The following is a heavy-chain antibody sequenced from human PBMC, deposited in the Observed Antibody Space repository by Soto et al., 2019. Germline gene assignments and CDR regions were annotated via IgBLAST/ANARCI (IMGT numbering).Heavy chain of an antibody. CDR3: AKGTRRIVVVISGSPGGFDY. V-gene: IGHV3-23*01. Sequence: GGAPIPPCEAPGFPFSSYAMRWVRQSPGKGLAWVSAISGSGGSTYYADSVKGRFTISRDNSKNTLYLQMNSLRAEDTAVYYCAKGTRRIVVVISGSPGGFDYWGQGTLVTVSS. D-gene: IGHD3-22*01. CDR1: GFPFSSYA. J-gene: IGHJ4*02. CDR2: ISGSGGST.